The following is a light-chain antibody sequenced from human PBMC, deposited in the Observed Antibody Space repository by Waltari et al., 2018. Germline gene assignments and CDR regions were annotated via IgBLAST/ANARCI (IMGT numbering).Light chain of an antibody. CDR1: QSVGTY. V-gene: IGKV3-11*01. J-gene: IGKJ2*01. CDR3: QQRSSWTPHT. Sequence: ALTPSPATLSLSPGETATLSCRASQSVGTYLAWYQQKPGQAPRLLIYDASNRATGIPDRFRGSGSGTDFTLTISSLEPEDFALYYCQQRSSWTPHTFGQGARLEIK. CDR2: DAS.